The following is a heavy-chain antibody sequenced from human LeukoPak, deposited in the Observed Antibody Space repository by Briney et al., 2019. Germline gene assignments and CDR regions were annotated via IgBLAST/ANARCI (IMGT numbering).Heavy chain of an antibody. D-gene: IGHD3-9*01. V-gene: IGHV3-30-3*01. CDR1: GFTFSSYA. Sequence: WGSLRLSCAASGFTFSSYAMHWVRQAPGKGLEWVAVISYDGSNKYYADSVKGRFTISRDNSKNTLYPQMNSLRAEDTAVHYCARDLGGLLRYFDLLDYWGQGTLVTVSS. J-gene: IGHJ4*02. CDR3: ARDLGGLLRYFDLLDY. CDR2: ISYDGSNK.